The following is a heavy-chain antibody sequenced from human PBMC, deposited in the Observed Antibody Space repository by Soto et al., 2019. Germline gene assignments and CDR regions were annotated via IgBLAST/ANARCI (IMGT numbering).Heavy chain of an antibody. Sequence: ASVKVSCKASGGTFSSYAISWVRQAPGQGLEWMGGIIPIFGTANYAQKFQGRVTITADESTSTAYMELSSLRSEDTAVYYCARSPGDCSGGSCFAYWGQGTLVTVSS. CDR2: IIPIFGTA. J-gene: IGHJ4*02. CDR1: GGTFSSYA. CDR3: ARSPGDCSGGSCFAY. V-gene: IGHV1-69*13. D-gene: IGHD2-15*01.